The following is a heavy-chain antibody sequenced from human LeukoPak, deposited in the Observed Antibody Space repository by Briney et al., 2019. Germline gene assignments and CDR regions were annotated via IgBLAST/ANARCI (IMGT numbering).Heavy chain of an antibody. V-gene: IGHV3-9*01. CDR3: AKDSFSISVAVTN. CDR1: GFTFDDYA. Sequence: GRSLRLSCAASGFTFDDYAMHWVRQAPGKGLEWVSGISWNSGSIGYADSVKGRFTISRDNAKNSLYLQMNGLRAEDTALYYCAKDSFSISVAVTNWGQGTLVTVSS. D-gene: IGHD6-19*01. CDR2: ISWNSGSI. J-gene: IGHJ4*02.